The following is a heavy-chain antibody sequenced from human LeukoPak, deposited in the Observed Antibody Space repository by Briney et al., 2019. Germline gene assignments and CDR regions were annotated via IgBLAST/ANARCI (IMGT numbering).Heavy chain of an antibody. V-gene: IGHV4-59*12. CDR1: GGSTSSYY. D-gene: IGHD3-10*01. CDR3: ARETYYYGSGRHGGAFDI. CDR2: IYYSGST. J-gene: IGHJ3*02. Sequence: SETLSLTCTVSGGSTSSYYWSWIRQPPGKGLEWVGYIYYSGSTNYNPSLKSRVTISVDTSKNQFSLKLSSVTAADTAVYYCARETYYYGSGRHGGAFDIWGQGTMVTVSS.